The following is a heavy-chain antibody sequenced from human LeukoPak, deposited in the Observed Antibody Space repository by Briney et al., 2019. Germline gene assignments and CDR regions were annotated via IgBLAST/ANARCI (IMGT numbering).Heavy chain of an antibody. V-gene: IGHV4-61*02. CDR3: ARGYSYDYYFDY. CDR1: GDSISSGACS. J-gene: IGHJ4*02. Sequence: SQTLSLTCAVSGDSISSGACSWTWIRQPAGRGLEWIGRFFTTESTNYNYNPSLKSRVTISPDTSRNQFPLTLMSVTAADTAVYYCARGYSYDYYFDYWGQGTLVTVSS. CDR2: FFTTEST. D-gene: IGHD5-18*01.